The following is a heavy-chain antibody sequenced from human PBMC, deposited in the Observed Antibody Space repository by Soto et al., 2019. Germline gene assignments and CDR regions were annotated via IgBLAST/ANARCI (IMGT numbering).Heavy chain of an antibody. D-gene: IGHD1-26*01. Sequence: QVQLVESGGGVVQPGSSLRLSCAASGFTFRSYGMHWVRQAPGTGLEWVAVIWYDGSNKYYADSVKGRFTISRDNSKNTLSLQMTSLRSEDTAVYYCARGYPRWDVYYYGMDVWGQGTTVTVSS. CDR2: IWYDGSNK. CDR1: GFTFRSYG. J-gene: IGHJ6*02. CDR3: ARGYPRWDVYYYGMDV. V-gene: IGHV3-33*01.